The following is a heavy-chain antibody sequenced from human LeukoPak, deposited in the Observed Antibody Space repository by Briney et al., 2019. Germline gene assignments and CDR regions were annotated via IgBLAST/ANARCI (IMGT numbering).Heavy chain of an antibody. CDR1: GGTFSSYA. V-gene: IGHV1-69*06. CDR2: IIPIFGTA. J-gene: IGHJ4*02. CDR3: ATPIAYCGGDCYNRLAY. D-gene: IGHD2-21*02. Sequence: GASVKVSCKASGGTFSSYAISWVRQAPGQGLEWMGGIIPIFGTANYAQKFQGRVTITADKSTSTAYMELSSLRSEDTAVYYCATPIAYCGGDCYNRLAYWGQGTLVTVSS.